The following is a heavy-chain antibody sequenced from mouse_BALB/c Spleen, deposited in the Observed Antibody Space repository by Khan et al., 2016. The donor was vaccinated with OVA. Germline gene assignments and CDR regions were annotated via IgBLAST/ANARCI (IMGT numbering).Heavy chain of an antibody. Sequence: EVKLLESGPGLVKPSQSLSLTCTVTGYSITSDYAWNWIRQFPGNKLEWMGQISYSGNTKYNPSLKSRISITRDTSKNQFFLQLNSVTTEDTATYYCARMYGGDFDYWGQGTTLTVSS. V-gene: IGHV3-2*02. CDR3: ARMYGGDFDY. CDR2: ISYSGNT. CDR1: GYSITSDYA. D-gene: IGHD2-10*02. J-gene: IGHJ2*01.